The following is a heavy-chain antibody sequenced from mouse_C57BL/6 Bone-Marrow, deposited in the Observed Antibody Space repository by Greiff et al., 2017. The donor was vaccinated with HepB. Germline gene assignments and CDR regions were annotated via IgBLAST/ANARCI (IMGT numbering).Heavy chain of an antibody. CDR1: GYTFTSYG. CDR2: IYPRSGNT. V-gene: IGHV1-81*01. CDR3: ARGKGWLDAMDY. J-gene: IGHJ4*01. D-gene: IGHD2-3*01. Sequence: LVESGAELARPGASVKLSCKASGYTFTSYGISWVKQRTGQGLEWIGEIYPRSGNTYYNEKFKGKATLTADKSSSTAYMELRSLTSEDSAVYFCARGKGWLDAMDYWGQGTSVTVSS.